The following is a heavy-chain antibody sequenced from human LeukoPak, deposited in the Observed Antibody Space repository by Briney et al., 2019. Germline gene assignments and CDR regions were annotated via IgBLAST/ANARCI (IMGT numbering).Heavy chain of an antibody. D-gene: IGHD1-1*01. Sequence: QSGGSLRLSCASSGFTFNNYAMTWVRQAPGKGLEWVSSITASGGSTYCADSVKGRFTISRDNSKNTLYLQMSSLRAEDTAVYYCARDYPTSGIVTIFDHWGQGTLVTVSS. CDR1: GFTFNNYA. CDR2: ITASGGST. V-gene: IGHV3-23*01. J-gene: IGHJ4*02. CDR3: ARDYPTSGIVTIFDH.